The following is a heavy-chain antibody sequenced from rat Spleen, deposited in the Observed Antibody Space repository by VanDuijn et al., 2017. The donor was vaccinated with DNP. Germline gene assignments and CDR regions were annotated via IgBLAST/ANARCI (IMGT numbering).Heavy chain of an antibody. Sequence: EVQLVESGGGLVQPGRSLKLSCAASGFTFSNYGMHWIRQAPTKGLEWVASISPSGGNTYYRDSVKGRFTSSRDSAESTLYLQMDSLRSEDTATYYCSTVLYDYWGQGVMVTVSS. D-gene: IGHD3-1*01. J-gene: IGHJ2*01. CDR1: GFTFSNYG. CDR3: STVLYDY. CDR2: ISPSGGNT. V-gene: IGHV5-19*01.